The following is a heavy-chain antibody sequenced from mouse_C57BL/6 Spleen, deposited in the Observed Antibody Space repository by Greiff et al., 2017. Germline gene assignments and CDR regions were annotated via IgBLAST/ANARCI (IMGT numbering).Heavy chain of an antibody. Sequence: VQLQQSGAELVKPGASVKISCKASGYAFSGYWMNWVKQRPGKGLEWIGQIYPGDGDTNYNGKFKGKATLTADKSSSTAYMQLSSLTSEDSAVYSCAREETTVLDYWGQGTTLTVSS. CDR3: AREETTVLDY. J-gene: IGHJ2*01. V-gene: IGHV1-80*01. CDR2: IYPGDGDT. D-gene: IGHD1-1*01. CDR1: GYAFSGYW.